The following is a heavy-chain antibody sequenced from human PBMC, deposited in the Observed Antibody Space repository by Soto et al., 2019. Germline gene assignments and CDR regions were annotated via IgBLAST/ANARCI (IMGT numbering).Heavy chain of an antibody. D-gene: IGHD6-19*01. V-gene: IGHV3-23*01. CDR2: ISGSGGST. CDR3: AKVKIRGQWPAENWFDP. CDR1: GFTFSSYA. Sequence: GGSLRLSCAASGFTFSSYAMSWVRQAPGKGLEWVSAISGSGGSTYYADSVKGWFTISRDNSKNTLYLQMNSLRAEDPAVYYCAKVKIRGQWPAENWFDPWGQGTLVTVSS. J-gene: IGHJ5*02.